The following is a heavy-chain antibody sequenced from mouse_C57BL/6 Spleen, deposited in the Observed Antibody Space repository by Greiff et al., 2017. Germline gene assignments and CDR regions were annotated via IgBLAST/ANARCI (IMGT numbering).Heavy chain of an antibody. Sequence: VQLQQPGTELVKPGASVKLSCKASGYTFTSYWMHWVKQRPGQGLEWIGNINPSNGGTNYNETFQSKATLTVDKSSSTAYMQLSSLTSEDSAVYYCAREGQLRLPSFAYWGQGTLVTVSA. V-gene: IGHV1-53*01. CDR2: INPSNGGT. J-gene: IGHJ3*01. D-gene: IGHD3-2*02. CDR1: GYTFTSYW. CDR3: AREGQLRLPSFAY.